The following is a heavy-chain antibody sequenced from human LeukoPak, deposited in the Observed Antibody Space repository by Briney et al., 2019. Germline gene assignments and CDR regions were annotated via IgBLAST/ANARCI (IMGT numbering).Heavy chain of an antibody. D-gene: IGHD6-13*01. CDR1: GDSISSYY. CDR3: ARDSAAGANWFDP. J-gene: IGHJ5*02. CDR2: IYYTGRT. Sequence: KTSQTLSLTCTVSGDSISSYYWNWIRHPPGKGLEWIGYIYYTGRTNYNPSLKSRITLSLDTSRNQFSLKLNSVTAADTAVYYCARDSAAGANWFDPWGQGTLVTVSP. V-gene: IGHV4-59*01.